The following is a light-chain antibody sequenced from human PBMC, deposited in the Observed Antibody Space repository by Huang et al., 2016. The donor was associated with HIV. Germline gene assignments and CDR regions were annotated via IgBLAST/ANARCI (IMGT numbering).Light chain of an antibody. CDR2: ASS. Sequence: IQLTQSPSSLSASVGDRVTITCRASQGIRTYLAWYQPRPGKAPTLLIQASSTLRSGVSERFSGTGSGTDFTLTISNLQVEDFATYYCQQLKSYPYTFGQGTTLGLK. CDR3: QQLKSYPYT. V-gene: IGKV1-9*01. J-gene: IGKJ2*01. CDR1: QGIRTY.